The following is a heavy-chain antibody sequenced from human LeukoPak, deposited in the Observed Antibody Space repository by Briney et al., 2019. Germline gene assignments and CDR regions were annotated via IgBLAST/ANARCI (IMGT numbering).Heavy chain of an antibody. Sequence: ASVKVSCKASGYTFTGYYMHWVRQAPGQGLEWMGWINPNSGGTNYAQKFQGRVTMTRDTSISTAYMGLSRLRSDDTAVYYCARGHSSSWYPPENYFDYWGQGTLVTVSS. V-gene: IGHV1-2*02. J-gene: IGHJ4*02. D-gene: IGHD6-13*01. CDR2: INPNSGGT. CDR3: ARGHSSSWYPPENYFDY. CDR1: GYTFTGYY.